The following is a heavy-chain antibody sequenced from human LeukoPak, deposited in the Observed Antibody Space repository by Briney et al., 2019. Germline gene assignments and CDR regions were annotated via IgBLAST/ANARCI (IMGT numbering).Heavy chain of an antibody. CDR2: IYYSGST. CDR3: ATVVPAARADAFDI. V-gene: IGHV4-30-4*01. CDR1: GGSISSGDYY. J-gene: IGHJ3*02. D-gene: IGHD2-2*01. Sequence: SQTLSLTCTVSGGSISSGDYYWSWIRQPPGKGLEWIGYIYYSGSTYYNPSLKSRVPISIDTSKNQFPLKLSSVTAADTAVYYCATVVPAARADAFDIWGQGTMVTVSS.